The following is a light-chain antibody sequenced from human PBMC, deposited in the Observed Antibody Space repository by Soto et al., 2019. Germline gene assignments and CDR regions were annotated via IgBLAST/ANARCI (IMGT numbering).Light chain of an antibody. Sequence: EIVLTQSPATLSLSPGERATLSCRASQNFGSYLAWYQQKPGQAPRLLIYDASNRATGIPARFSGSWSGTDFTLTISSLVPEDFGVYYCQQRSNWPPVFGGGTKVEIK. CDR1: QNFGSY. CDR3: QQRSNWPPV. J-gene: IGKJ4*01. V-gene: IGKV3-11*01. CDR2: DAS.